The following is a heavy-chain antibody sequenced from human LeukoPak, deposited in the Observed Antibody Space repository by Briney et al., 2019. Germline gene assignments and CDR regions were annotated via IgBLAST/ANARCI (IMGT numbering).Heavy chain of an antibody. J-gene: IGHJ4*02. CDR3: ARARGYGYGCDY. CDR1: GFIVSSNY. Sequence: PGGSLRLSCAASGFIVSSNYMSWVRQAPGKGLEWVSVIYSGGSTYYADSVKGRFTISRDNSKNTLYLQMNSLRVEDTAVYYCARARGYGYGCDYWGQGTLVTVSS. D-gene: IGHD5-18*01. CDR2: IYSGGST. V-gene: IGHV3-53*01.